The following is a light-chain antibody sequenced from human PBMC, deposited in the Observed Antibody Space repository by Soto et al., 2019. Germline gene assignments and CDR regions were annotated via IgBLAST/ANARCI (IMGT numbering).Light chain of an antibody. CDR1: QSVSSAY. V-gene: IGKV3-20*01. CDR3: QQYGSSPQT. J-gene: IGKJ1*01. CDR2: GAS. Sequence: EIVLTQSPGTLSLSPGETATLSCRASQSVSSAYLAWYQQTPGQAPRLLIYGASSRAAGIPDRFSGSGSGTGFTLTISRLEPEDFAVYYCQQYGSSPQTFGQGTKVEIK.